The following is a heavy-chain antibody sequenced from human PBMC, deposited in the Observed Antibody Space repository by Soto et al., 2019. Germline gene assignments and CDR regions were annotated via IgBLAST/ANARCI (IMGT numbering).Heavy chain of an antibody. D-gene: IGHD3-3*01. CDR1: GYTFNTYG. V-gene: IGHV1-18*01. CDR2: ISAYDGKT. Sequence: ASVKVSCKTSGYTFNTYGINWVRQAPGQGLELMGWISAYDGKTTYAEKFQGRVTLTTDTSTSTAYMELRSLRSDDTAIYYCARDPHEFWTSYWFNPWGQGTPVTVSS. CDR3: ARDPHEFWTSYWFNP. J-gene: IGHJ5*02.